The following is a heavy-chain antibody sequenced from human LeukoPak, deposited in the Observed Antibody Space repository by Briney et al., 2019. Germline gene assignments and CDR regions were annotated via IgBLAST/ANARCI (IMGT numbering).Heavy chain of an antibody. J-gene: IGHJ6*02. V-gene: IGHV1-69*13. CDR1: GGTFSSYA. CDR2: IIPIFGTA. CDR3: ARAAAGTYYYYYGMDV. D-gene: IGHD6-13*01. Sequence: GASVTVSCKASGGTFSSYAISWVRQAPGQGLEWMGGIIPIFGTANYAQKFQGRVTITADESTSTAYMELSSLRSEDTAVYYCARAAAGTYYYYYGMDVWGQGTTVTVSS.